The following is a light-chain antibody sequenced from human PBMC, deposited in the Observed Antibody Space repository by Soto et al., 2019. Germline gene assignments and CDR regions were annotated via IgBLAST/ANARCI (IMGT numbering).Light chain of an antibody. J-gene: IGLJ1*01. CDR1: SSDVGGYNY. Sequence: QSVLTQPASVSGSPGQSITISCTGTSSDVGGYNYVSWYQQHPGKAPKLMIYDVSNRPSGVSNRFSRSKSVNTASLTISGLQAEYEADYYCSSYTSSSTLHVFGTGTKVTVL. CDR3: SSYTSSSTLHV. CDR2: DVS. V-gene: IGLV2-14*01.